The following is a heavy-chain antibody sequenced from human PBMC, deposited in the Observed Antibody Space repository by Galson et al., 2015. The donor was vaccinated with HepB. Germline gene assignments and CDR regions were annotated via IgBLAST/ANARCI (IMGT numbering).Heavy chain of an antibody. CDR3: ARVRDKYYDFWSGHQAYYFDY. CDR1: GYTFTSYG. D-gene: IGHD3-3*01. Sequence: SVKVSCKASGYTFTSYGISWVRQAPGQGLEWMGWISAYNGNTNYAQKLQGRVTMTTDTSTSTAYMELRGLRSDDTAVYYCARVRDKYYDFWSGHQAYYFDYWGQGTLVTVSS. V-gene: IGHV1-18*01. J-gene: IGHJ4*02. CDR2: ISAYNGNT.